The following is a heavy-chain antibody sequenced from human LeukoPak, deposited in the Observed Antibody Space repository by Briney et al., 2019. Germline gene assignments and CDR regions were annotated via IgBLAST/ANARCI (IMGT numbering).Heavy chain of an antibody. V-gene: IGHV1-2*02. Sequence: ASVKVSCEASGYGFTGYFMHWRRQAPGQGREWMGYVNPNNGGTNYAQKFRGRVTMTRDTSMSTAYMELRSLRSDDTAVYYCARGDEPAAVFEAYLDPWGQGTLVTVSS. CDR3: ARGDEPAAVFEAYLDP. CDR1: GYGFTGYF. J-gene: IGHJ5*02. D-gene: IGHD2-15*01. CDR2: VNPNNGGT.